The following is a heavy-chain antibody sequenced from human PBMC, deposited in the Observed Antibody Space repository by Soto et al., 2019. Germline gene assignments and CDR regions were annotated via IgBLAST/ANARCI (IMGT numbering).Heavy chain of an antibody. CDR1: GFTFSSYW. CDR3: ARGREHWLVPIDSSDGFDN. CDR2: INSVGSTT. Sequence: GVSLRLSCAASGFTFSSYWMHWVRQAPGKGLEWVSRINSVGSTTYYADSVKGRFTISRDNAKNTLYLQMNSLRAEDTAVYYCARGREHWLVPIDSSDGFDNWAQGTLVTVCS. D-gene: IGHD6-19*01. J-gene: IGHJ4*02. V-gene: IGHV3-74*01.